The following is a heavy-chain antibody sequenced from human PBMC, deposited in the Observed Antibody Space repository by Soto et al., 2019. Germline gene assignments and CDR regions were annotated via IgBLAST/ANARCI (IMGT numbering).Heavy chain of an antibody. D-gene: IGHD2-21*01. CDR1: GGTFSSYA. V-gene: IGHV1-69*12. CDR2: IIPIFGTA. CDR3: ARGGNHGGEHYYYGMDV. Sequence: QVQLVQSGAEVKKPGSSVKVSCKASGGTFSSYAISWVRQAPGQGLEWMGGIIPIFGTANYAQTFQGRVTITADEATSTAYMELSSLRSEDTAVYYCARGGNHGGEHYYYGMDVWGQGTTVAVSS. J-gene: IGHJ6*02.